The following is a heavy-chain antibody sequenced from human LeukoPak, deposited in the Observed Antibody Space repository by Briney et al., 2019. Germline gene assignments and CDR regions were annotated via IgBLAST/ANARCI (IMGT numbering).Heavy chain of an antibody. Sequence: PGGSLRLSCAASGFTFSSYSMKWVRQAPGKGLEWISYIGLSSGNTKYADSVKGRFAISGDNAKSSLYLQMNSLRVEDTAVYYCARDHNYAFDNWGQGTLVTVSP. CDR1: GFTFSSYS. CDR2: IGLSSGNT. V-gene: IGHV3-48*04. CDR3: ARDHNYAFDN. J-gene: IGHJ4*02. D-gene: IGHD1-1*01.